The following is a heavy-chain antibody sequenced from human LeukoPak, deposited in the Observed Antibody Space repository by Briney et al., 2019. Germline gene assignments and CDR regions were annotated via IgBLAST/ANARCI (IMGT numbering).Heavy chain of an antibody. CDR1: GFTFSSYW. V-gene: IGHV3-7*01. Sequence: GGSLRLSCAASGFTFSSYWMSWVRQAPGKGLEWVANIKKDGSEKYYVDSVKGRFTISRDNAKNSLYLQMNSLRAEDRAVYYCARVAAVAGTGVDYFDYWGQGTPVTVSS. J-gene: IGHJ4*02. D-gene: IGHD6-19*01. CDR2: IKKDGSEK. CDR3: ARVAAVAGTGVDYFDY.